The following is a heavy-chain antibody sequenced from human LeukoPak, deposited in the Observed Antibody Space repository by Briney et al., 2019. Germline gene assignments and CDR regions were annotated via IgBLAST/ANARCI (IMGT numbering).Heavy chain of an antibody. J-gene: IGHJ4*02. D-gene: IGHD6-19*01. CDR1: GVSISSYY. V-gene: IGHV4-59*06. Sequence: SETLSLTCTVSGVSISSYYWTWIRQHPGKGLEWIGYIYDSGSPYYNPSLKSRVIMSVDTSKNQFSLKLSSVTAADTAVYYCARGGSGWKFDYWGQGTLVTVSS. CDR2: IYDSGSP. CDR3: ARGGSGWKFDY.